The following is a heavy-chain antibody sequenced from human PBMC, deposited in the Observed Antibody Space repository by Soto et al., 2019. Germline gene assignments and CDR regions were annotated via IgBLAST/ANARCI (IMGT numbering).Heavy chain of an antibody. Sequence: PSETLSLTCTVSGGSINSAGYYWSWLRQHPGQGLEWIGNIYYSGSTNYNPSLKSRVAISIDTSKNHFSLNLTSVTAADTAVYYFARIQTFFGIITGFDYWGQGTLVTVSS. CDR3: ARIQTFFGIITGFDY. D-gene: IGHD3-3*01. J-gene: IGHJ4*02. CDR1: GGSINSAGYY. CDR2: IYYSGST. V-gene: IGHV4-31*03.